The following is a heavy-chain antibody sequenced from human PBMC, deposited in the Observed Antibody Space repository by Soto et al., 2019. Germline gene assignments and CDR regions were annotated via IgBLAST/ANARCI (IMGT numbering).Heavy chain of an antibody. CDR1: GYMFITYG. D-gene: IGHD3-10*01. J-gene: IGHJ2*01. Sequence: QIQLEQSGPEMKKPGASVKVSCKASGYMFITYGFNWVRQAPGQGLEWMGWMGTSNGDTKTAQKFKGRVRMTSETSTTTVYMELTNLRSDDTAVYYCARARYFATVHRQWWYFDLWGRGTLVTVSS. V-gene: IGHV1-18*01. CDR2: MGTSNGDT. CDR3: ARARYFATVHRQWWYFDL.